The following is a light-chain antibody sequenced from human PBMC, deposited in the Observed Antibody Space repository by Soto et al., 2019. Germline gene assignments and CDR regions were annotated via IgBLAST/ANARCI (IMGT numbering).Light chain of an antibody. CDR1: QSISEW. Sequence: DIHMTQSPSTLSASVGDRVTITCRASQSISEWLTWYQQKPGRAPKLLIYDVSSLESGVPSRFSGSGSETEFTLNISSLQPDDFATYYCQQYSRYPFTFGHGTKVDIK. CDR3: QQYSRYPFT. J-gene: IGKJ3*01. CDR2: DVS. V-gene: IGKV1-5*01.